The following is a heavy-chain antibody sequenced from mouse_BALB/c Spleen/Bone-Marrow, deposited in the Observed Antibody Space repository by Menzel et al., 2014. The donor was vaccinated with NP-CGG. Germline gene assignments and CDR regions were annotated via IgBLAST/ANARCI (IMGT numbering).Heavy chain of an antibody. V-gene: IGHV1-80*01. CDR2: IYPGDGDT. CDR3: ARWYRDPHFAMDY. D-gene: IGHD2-14*01. Sequence: VQLQQSGAEPVRPGSSVKISCKASGYAFSSYWMNWVKQRPGQGLECIGQIYPGDGDTNYNGNFKGKATLTADKSSSTAYMQLSSLTSEDSAVYFCARWYRDPHFAMDYWGPGTSVTASS. J-gene: IGHJ4*01. CDR1: GYAFSSYW.